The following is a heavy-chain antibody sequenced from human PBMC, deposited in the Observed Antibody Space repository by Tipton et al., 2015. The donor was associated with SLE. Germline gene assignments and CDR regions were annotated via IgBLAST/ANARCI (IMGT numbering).Heavy chain of an antibody. CDR2: ISDNGIT. CDR3: ARKTMVRGEPGWFDP. CDR1: GGSIISGDYF. Sequence: TLSLTCTVSGGSIISGDYFWTWIRQPPGKGLEWIGYISDNGITYYSPSLKSRVTLSVDSSKNQISLRLISVTAADTAVYYCARKTMVRGEPGWFDPWGQGTLVIVSS. J-gene: IGHJ5*02. D-gene: IGHD3-10*01. V-gene: IGHV4-30-4*01.